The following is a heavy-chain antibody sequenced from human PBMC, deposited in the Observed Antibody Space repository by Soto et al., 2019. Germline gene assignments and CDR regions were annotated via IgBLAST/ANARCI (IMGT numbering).Heavy chain of an antibody. CDR1: GFTFSNYW. Sequence: GGSLRLSCAASGFTFSNYWMNWVRQAPGKGLEWVANIKQDGSEKYYVDSVKGRFTISRDNAKNSLYLQMNSLRAEDTAVYYCARGPRIGSHYYYYYGMDVWGQGTTVTVSS. J-gene: IGHJ6*02. D-gene: IGHD2-15*01. CDR3: ARGPRIGSHYYYYYGMDV. CDR2: IKQDGSEK. V-gene: IGHV3-7*04.